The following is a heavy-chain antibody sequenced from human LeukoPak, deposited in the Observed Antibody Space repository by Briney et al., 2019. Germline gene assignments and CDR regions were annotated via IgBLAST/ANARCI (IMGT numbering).Heavy chain of an antibody. V-gene: IGHV3-21*01. CDR2: ISGSNSYI. Sequence: GGSLRLSCAASGFTFNSYSMNRVRQAPGKGLEWVSSISGSNSYIYYADSMKGRFTISRDNAKNSLYLQMNSLRAEDTAVYYCASGGSLEYYYGSGSYLYWGQGTLVTVSS. D-gene: IGHD3-10*01. CDR3: ASGGSLEYYYGSGSYLY. J-gene: IGHJ4*02. CDR1: GFTFNSYS.